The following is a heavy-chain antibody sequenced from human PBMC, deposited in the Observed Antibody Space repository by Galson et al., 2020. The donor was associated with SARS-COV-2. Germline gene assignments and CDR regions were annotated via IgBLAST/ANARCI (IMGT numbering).Heavy chain of an antibody. D-gene: IGHD3-10*01. Sequence: GESLKISCKGSGYSFTSNWIGWARQMPEKGLEWMGIIYPGDSDTRYSPSFQGQVTISADKSISTAFLQWSSLKASDTAIYYCARQSRDDYYYYMDVWGKGTAVTISS. V-gene: IGHV5-51*01. J-gene: IGHJ6*03. CDR3: ARQSRDDYYYYMDV. CDR1: GYSFTSNW. CDR2: IYPGDSDT.